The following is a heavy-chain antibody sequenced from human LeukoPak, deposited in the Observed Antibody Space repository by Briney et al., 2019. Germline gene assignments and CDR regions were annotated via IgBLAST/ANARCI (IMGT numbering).Heavy chain of an antibody. CDR3: ARDGDYDILTGFNWFDP. J-gene: IGHJ5*02. V-gene: IGHV3-48*01. D-gene: IGHD3-9*01. CDR2: ISSSSTI. Sequence: GGSLRLSCAASGFTFSSYSMNWVRQAPGKGLEWVSYISSSSTIYYADSVKGRFTISRDNAKNSLYLQMDSLRAEDTAVYYCARDGDYDILTGFNWFDPWGQGTLVTVSS. CDR1: GFTFSSYS.